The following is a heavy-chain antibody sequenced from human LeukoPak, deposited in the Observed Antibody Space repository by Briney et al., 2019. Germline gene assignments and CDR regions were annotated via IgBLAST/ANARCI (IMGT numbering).Heavy chain of an antibody. CDR2: INSDGSST. CDR1: GFTFRSYW. D-gene: IGHD3-10*01. Sequence: GGSLRLSCAASGFTFRSYWMHWVRQAPGKGLVWVSRINSDGSSTSYAGSVKGRFTISRDNAKNTLYLQMNSLRAEDTAVYYCASGGGSGPTIYYYYMDVWGKGTTVTISS. CDR3: ASGGGSGPTIYYYYMDV. V-gene: IGHV3-74*01. J-gene: IGHJ6*03.